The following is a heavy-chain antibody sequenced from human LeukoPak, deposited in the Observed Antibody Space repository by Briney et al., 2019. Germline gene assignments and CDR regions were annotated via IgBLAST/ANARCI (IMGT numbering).Heavy chain of an antibody. CDR1: GGSISSYY. CDR2: IYTSGST. CDR3: AREAMVRGVIITLVWFDP. J-gene: IGHJ5*02. V-gene: IGHV4-4*07. Sequence: SETLSLTCTVSGGSISSYYWSWIRQPPGKGLEWIGRIYTSGSTDYNPSLKSRVTMSVDTSKNQFSLKLSSVTAADTAVYYCAREAMVRGVIITLVWFDPWGQGTLVTVSS. D-gene: IGHD3-10*01.